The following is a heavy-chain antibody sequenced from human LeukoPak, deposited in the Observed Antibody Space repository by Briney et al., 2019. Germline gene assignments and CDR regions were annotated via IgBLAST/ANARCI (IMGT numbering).Heavy chain of an antibody. Sequence: SETLSHTCTVSGGSISSYYWSWIRQPPGKGLEWIGYIYYSGSTNYNPSLKSRVTISVDTSKNQFSLKLSSVTAADTAVYCCAREPAAGRRAFDIWGQGTMVTVSS. D-gene: IGHD6-13*01. CDR3: AREPAAGRRAFDI. V-gene: IGHV4-59*01. CDR1: GGSISSYY. CDR2: IYYSGST. J-gene: IGHJ3*02.